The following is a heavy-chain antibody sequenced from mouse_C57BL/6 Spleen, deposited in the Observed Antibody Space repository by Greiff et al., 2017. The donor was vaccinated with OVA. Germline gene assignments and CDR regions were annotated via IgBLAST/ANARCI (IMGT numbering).Heavy chain of an antibody. CDR3: ARVEGTAQSYFDY. CDR1: GYSITSGYY. D-gene: IGHD3-2*02. V-gene: IGHV3-6*01. Sequence: EVQLQQSGPGLVKPSQSLSLTCSVTGYSITSGYYWNWIRQFPGNKLEWMGYISYDGSNNYNPSLKNRISITRDTSKNQFFLKLNSVTTEDTATYYCARVEGTAQSYFDYWGQGTTLTVSS. CDR2: ISYDGSN. J-gene: IGHJ2*01.